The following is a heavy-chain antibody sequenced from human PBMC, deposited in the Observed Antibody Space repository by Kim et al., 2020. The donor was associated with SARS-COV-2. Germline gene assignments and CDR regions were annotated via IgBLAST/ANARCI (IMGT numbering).Heavy chain of an antibody. CDR1: GYTFTSYG. CDR2: ISAYNGNT. Sequence: ASVKVSCKASGYTFTSYGISWVRQAPGQGLEWMGWISAYNGNTNYAQKLHGRVTMTTDTSTSTAYMELRSLRSDDTAVYYCARDVELFSYHYDFWSGYPTPDYWGRGTLVTVTS. V-gene: IGHV1-18*01. CDR3: ARDVELFSYHYDFWSGYPTPDY. D-gene: IGHD3-3*01. J-gene: IGHJ4*02.